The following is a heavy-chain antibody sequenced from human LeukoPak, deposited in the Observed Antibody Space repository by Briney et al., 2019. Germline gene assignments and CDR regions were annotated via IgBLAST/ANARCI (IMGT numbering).Heavy chain of an antibody. Sequence: GESLKISCKGSGYGSGYSFTSHWIAWVSQMPGIGLEWMGIIYPRDSNTIYSPSFQRQVTISVDTSINTAYLQWISLKASDTAMYYCARHPIAAGGAYNWFDPWGQGTLVTVSS. CDR1: GYSFTSHW. CDR2: IYPRDSNT. CDR3: ARHPIAAGGAYNWFDP. D-gene: IGHD6-13*01. V-gene: IGHV5-51*01. J-gene: IGHJ5*02.